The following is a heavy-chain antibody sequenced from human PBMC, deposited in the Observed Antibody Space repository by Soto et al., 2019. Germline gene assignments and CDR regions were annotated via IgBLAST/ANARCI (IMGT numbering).Heavy chain of an antibody. Sequence: GGSLRLSCAASGFTFSSYGMHWVRQAPGKGLEWVAVISYDGSNKYYADSVKGRFTISRDNSKNTLYLQMNSLRAEDTAVYYCASAWIQLWTQIYWGQGTLVTVSS. J-gene: IGHJ4*02. V-gene: IGHV3-30*03. CDR3: ASAWIQLWTQIY. CDR2: ISYDGSNK. D-gene: IGHD5-18*01. CDR1: GFTFSSYG.